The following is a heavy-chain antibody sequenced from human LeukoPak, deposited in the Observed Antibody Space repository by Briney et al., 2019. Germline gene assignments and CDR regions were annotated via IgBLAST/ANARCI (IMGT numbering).Heavy chain of an antibody. Sequence: EPGGSLRLSCAASGFTFSTYAMSWVRQAPGKGLEWVSAITGSGGNAYYADSVKGRFTTSRDNSKNTVYLQVNSLRAEDTAEYYCAKTSGWPYYFDYWGQGTLVTVSS. D-gene: IGHD6-19*01. V-gene: IGHV3-23*01. CDR1: GFTFSTYA. CDR3: AKTSGWPYYFDY. J-gene: IGHJ4*02. CDR2: ITGSGGNA.